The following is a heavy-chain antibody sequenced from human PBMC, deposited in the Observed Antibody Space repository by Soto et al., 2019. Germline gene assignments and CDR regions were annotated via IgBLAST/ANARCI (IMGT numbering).Heavy chain of an antibody. J-gene: IGHJ1*01. D-gene: IGHD2-21*02. CDR2: IDDSGRT. Sequence: SETLSLTCIVSGESISSSSYYWGGIRQPPGKGLEWIGSIDDSGRTYYNPSCKGRVTISIDTSKNQFSLKLSSVPATDTAVYYCGRQRTTVVTPVYFAYWGEGDLAIVS. V-gene: IGHV4-39*01. CDR3: GRQRTTVVTPVYFAY. CDR1: GESISSSSYY.